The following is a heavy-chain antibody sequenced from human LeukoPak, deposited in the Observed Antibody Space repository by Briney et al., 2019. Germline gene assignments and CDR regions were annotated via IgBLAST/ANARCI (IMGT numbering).Heavy chain of an antibody. V-gene: IGHV3-11*04. J-gene: IGHJ4*02. D-gene: IGHD6-13*01. CDR2: ISSSGSTI. Sequence: GGSLRLSCAASGFTFSDYYMSWIRQAPGKGLEWVSYISSSGSTIYYADSVKGRFTISRDNAKNSLYLQMNSLRAEDTAVYYCARDPLYLRIAAAGTNYWGQGTLVTVSS. CDR1: GFTFSDYY. CDR3: ARDPLYLRIAAAGTNY.